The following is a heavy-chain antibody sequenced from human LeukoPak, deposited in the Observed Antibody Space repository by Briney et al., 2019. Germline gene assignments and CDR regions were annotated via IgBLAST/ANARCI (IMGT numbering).Heavy chain of an antibody. CDR2: IYYSGSA. J-gene: IGHJ4*02. CDR1: GGSISTYY. Sequence: PSETLSLTCTVSGGSISTYYWTWIRQPPGKGLEWIGYIYYSGSANYNPSLQSRVTISVDMSKNQFSLKLTSVTAADTAVYYCARHLAYGRLDYWGQGTLVTVSS. V-gene: IGHV4-59*08. CDR3: ARHLAYGRLDY. D-gene: IGHD4-17*01.